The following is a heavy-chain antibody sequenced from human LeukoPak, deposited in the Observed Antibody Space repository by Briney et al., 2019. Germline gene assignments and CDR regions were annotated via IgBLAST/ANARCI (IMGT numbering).Heavy chain of an antibody. CDR2: ISGSDGST. V-gene: IGHV3-23*01. J-gene: IGHJ4*02. CDR1: GFTFSSYA. Sequence: PGGSLRLSCAASGFTFSSYAMSWVRQAPGKGLEWVSAISGSDGSTYYADSVKGRFTISRDNSKNTLDLQMNSLRAEDTAIYYCAKVPRDYIFRTGSYFDYWGQGTLVTVSS. CDR3: AKVPRDYIFRTGSYFDY. D-gene: IGHD4-11*01.